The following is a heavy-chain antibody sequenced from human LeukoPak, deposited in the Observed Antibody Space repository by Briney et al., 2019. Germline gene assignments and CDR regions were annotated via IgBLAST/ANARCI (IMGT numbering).Heavy chain of an antibody. CDR2: ISGSGGST. CDR3: AKDLYSSGWYLNYFDY. CDR1: GFTFSSYA. V-gene: IGHV3-23*01. Sequence: PGGSLRLSCSASGFTFSSYAMSWVRQAPGKGLEWVSAISGSGGSTYYADSVKGRFTISRDNSKNTLYLQMNSLRAEDTAVYYCAKDLYSSGWYLNYFDYWGQGTLVTVSS. D-gene: IGHD6-19*01. J-gene: IGHJ4*02.